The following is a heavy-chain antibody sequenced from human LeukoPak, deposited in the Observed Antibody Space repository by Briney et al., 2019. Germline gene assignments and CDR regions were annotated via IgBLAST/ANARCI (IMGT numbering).Heavy chain of an antibody. J-gene: IGHJ4*02. CDR2: IRYDGNKE. Sequence: GGSLRLSCAASGFTFSSYGMHWVRQAPGKGLEWVAFIRYDGNKENYADSVKGRFTISRDNSNHTVYLQMDSLRTEHTAVYYFAKDDPFFDYWGQGTLVTVSS. CDR3: AKDDPFFDY. CDR1: GFTFSSYG. V-gene: IGHV3-30*02.